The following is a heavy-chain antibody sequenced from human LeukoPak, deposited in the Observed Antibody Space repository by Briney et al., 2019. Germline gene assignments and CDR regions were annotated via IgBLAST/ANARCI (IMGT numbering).Heavy chain of an antibody. CDR2: INHSGST. CDR1: GGSFSGYY. D-gene: IGHD2-2*01. Sequence: SSETLSLTCAVYGGSFSGYYWSWIRQPPGKGLEWIGEINHSGSTNYNPSLKSRVTISVDTSKNQFSLKLSSVTAADTAVYYCARVTLGSIVVVPAAERANGGYYFDYWGQGTLVTVSS. CDR3: ARVTLGSIVVVPAAERANGGYYFDY. V-gene: IGHV4-34*01. J-gene: IGHJ4*02.